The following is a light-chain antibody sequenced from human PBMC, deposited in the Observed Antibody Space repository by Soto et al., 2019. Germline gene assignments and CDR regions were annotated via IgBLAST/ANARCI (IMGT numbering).Light chain of an antibody. Sequence: EIVMTQSPVTLSLSTGERATISCRARQTISYNLAWYQQKPGQAPRLLIYGASTRATGIPARFSGSESGTEYTLHICCLQSEYFGVYFWQQDHYWPPVTFGGGNRVDI. CDR2: GAS. J-gene: IGKJ4*01. CDR3: QQDHYWPPVT. CDR1: QTISYN. V-gene: IGKV3-15*01.